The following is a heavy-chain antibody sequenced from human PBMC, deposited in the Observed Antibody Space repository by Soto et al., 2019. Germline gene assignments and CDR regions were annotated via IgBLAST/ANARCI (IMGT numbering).Heavy chain of an antibody. Sequence: EVQLVESGGGLVQPGGSLRLSCAASGFTFTTYWMSWVRQAPGKGLEWVANMNQDGSEKYYADSVKGRFTISRGNGKNSLYLQMNSLRAEDTAVYYCARDFTKGQVDGGLWGQGALVAVS. CDR3: ARDFTKGQVDGGL. D-gene: IGHD1-1*01. CDR1: GFTFTTYW. V-gene: IGHV3-7*05. J-gene: IGHJ4*02. CDR2: MNQDGSEK.